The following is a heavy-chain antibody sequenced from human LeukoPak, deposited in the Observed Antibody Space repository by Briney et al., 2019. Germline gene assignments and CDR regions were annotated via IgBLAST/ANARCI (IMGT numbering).Heavy chain of an antibody. CDR1: GYTFTGYY. V-gene: IGHV1-2*04. J-gene: IGHJ6*04. Sequence: ASVKVSCKASGYTFTGYYMHWVRQAPGQGLEWMGWINPNSGGTNYAQKFQGWVTMTRDTSISTAYMELSRLRSDGTAVYYCARGGRPAALWDGMDVWGKGTTVTVSS. D-gene: IGHD2-2*01. CDR3: ARGGRPAALWDGMDV. CDR2: INPNSGGT.